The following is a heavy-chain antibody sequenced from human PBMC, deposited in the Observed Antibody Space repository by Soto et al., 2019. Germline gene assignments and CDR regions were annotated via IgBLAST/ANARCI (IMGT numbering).Heavy chain of an antibody. D-gene: IGHD3-3*01. V-gene: IGHV1-8*01. CDR3: ARGRDYDFWSGLNCFDP. J-gene: IGHJ5*02. CDR2: MNPNSGDT. CDR1: GYTFTSYD. Sequence: ASVKVSCKASGYTFTSYDINWVRQATGQGLEWMGWMNPNSGDTGYAEKFQGRVTMTRNTAINTAYMELSSLTSEDTAVYYCARGRDYDFWSGLNCFDPCGQRTLVTVSS.